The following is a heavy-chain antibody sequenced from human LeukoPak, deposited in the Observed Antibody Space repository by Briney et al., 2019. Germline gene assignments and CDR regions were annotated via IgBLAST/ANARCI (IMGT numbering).Heavy chain of an antibody. J-gene: IGHJ5*02. CDR1: GYTFTSYG. CDR2: ISAYNGNT. CDR3: ARDRGPIAVAGDNWFDP. D-gene: IGHD6-19*01. V-gene: IGHV1-18*01. Sequence: ASVKVSCKASGYTFTSYGISWVRQAPGQGLEWMGWISAYNGNTNYAQKLQGRVTMTTDTSTSTAYMELRSLRSDDTAVYYCARDRGPIAVAGDNWFDPWGQGTLVTVSS.